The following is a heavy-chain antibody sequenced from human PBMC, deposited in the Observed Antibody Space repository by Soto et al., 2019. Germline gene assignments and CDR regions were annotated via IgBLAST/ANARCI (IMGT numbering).Heavy chain of an antibody. V-gene: IGHV3-11*06. CDR1: GFTFSDYY. Sequence: PGGSLRLSCAASGFTFSDYYMSWIRQAPGKGLEWVSYISGTSSYINYADSVKGRFTISRDNAKNSLYLQMNSLRAEDTAVYYCARDVLRLAPSWGQGTLSPSPQ. CDR2: ISGTSSYI. J-gene: IGHJ5*02. D-gene: IGHD6-19*01. CDR3: ARDVLRLAPS.